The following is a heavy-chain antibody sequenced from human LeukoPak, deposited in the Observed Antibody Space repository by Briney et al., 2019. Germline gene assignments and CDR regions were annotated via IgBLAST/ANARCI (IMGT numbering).Heavy chain of an antibody. CDR2: INHSGST. J-gene: IGHJ6*03. CDR1: GGSFSGYY. V-gene: IGHV4-34*01. Sequence: SETLSLTCAVYGGSFSGYYWSWIRQPPGKGLEWIGEINHSGSTNYNPSLKSRVTISVDTSKNQFSLKLSSVTAADTAVYYCARVRSAAGTSPHDNYYYMDVWGKGTTVTVSS. D-gene: IGHD6-13*01. CDR3: ARVRSAAGTSPHDNYYYMDV.